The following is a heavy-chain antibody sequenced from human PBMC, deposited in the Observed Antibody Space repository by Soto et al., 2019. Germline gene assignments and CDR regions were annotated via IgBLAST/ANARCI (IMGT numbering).Heavy chain of an antibody. J-gene: IGHJ6*02. CDR2: ISNSGIT. V-gene: IGHV3-11*05. CDR3: ARENYYKMDV. Sequence: QVQLVESGGGLVKPGGSLRLSCAASGFIFSDYYMTWIRQSPGEGLEWISYISNSGITNYADSVKGRFTISRDNAKNSLYLQMDSLRAEDTAVYYCARENYYKMDVWGQGTTVTVSS. CDR1: GFIFSDYY.